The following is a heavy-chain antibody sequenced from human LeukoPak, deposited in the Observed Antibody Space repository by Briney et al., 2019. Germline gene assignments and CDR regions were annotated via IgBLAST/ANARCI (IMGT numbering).Heavy chain of an antibody. D-gene: IGHD3-3*01. CDR2: IYYSGST. Sequence: SETLSLTCTVSGGSISSSSYYWGWIRQPPGKGLEWIGSIYYSGSTYYNPSLKSRVTISVDTSKNQFSLKLSSVTAADTAVYYCARVDFWSGGGAFDIWGQGTMVTVSS. J-gene: IGHJ3*02. CDR1: GGSISSSSYY. V-gene: IGHV4-39*01. CDR3: ARVDFWSGGGAFDI.